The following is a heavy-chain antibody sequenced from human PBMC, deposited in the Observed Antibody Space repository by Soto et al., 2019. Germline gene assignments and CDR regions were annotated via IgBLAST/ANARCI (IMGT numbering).Heavy chain of an antibody. CDR2: IYYSGST. J-gene: IGHJ6*02. CDR3: ARDQREYYYDSSGDYYYYGMDV. D-gene: IGHD3-22*01. Sequence: PSETLSLTCTVSGGSISSGGYYWSWIRQHPGKGLEWIGYIYYSGSTYYNPSLKSRVTISVDTSKNQFSLKLSSVTAADTAVYYCARDQREYYYDSSGDYYYYGMDVWGQGTTVTVSS. CDR1: GGSISSGGYY. V-gene: IGHV4-30-4*08.